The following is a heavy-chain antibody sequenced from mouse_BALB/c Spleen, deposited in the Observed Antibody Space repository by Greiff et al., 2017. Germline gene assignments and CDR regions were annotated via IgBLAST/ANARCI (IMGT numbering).Heavy chain of an antibody. CDR3: ARDLNEAMDY. Sequence: EVKLVESGGGLVKPGGSLKLSCAASGFTFSDYYMYWVRQTPEKRLEWVATISHGGSYTYYPDSVKGRITISRDNAKNNLYLQMSSLKSEDTAMYYWARDLNEAMDYWGQGTSVTVSS. CDR1: GFTFSDYY. CDR2: ISHGGSYT. V-gene: IGHV5-4*02. J-gene: IGHJ4*01.